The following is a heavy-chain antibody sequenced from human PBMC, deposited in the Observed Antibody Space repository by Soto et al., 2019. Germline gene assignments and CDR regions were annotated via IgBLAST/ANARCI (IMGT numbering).Heavy chain of an antibody. CDR3: ARLVGSVDGGGDAFDI. D-gene: IGHD2-2*01. V-gene: IGHV4-59*08. CDR1: GGSISSYY. Sequence: PSETLSLTCTVSGGSISSYYWSWIRQPPGKGLEWIGYIYYSGSTNYNPSLKSRVTISVDTSKNQFSLKLSSVTAADTAVYYCARLVGSVDGGGDAFDIWGQGTMVTVSS. CDR2: IYYSGST. J-gene: IGHJ3*02.